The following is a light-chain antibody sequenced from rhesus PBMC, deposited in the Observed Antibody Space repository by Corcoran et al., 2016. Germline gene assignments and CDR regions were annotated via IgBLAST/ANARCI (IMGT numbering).Light chain of an antibody. CDR2: GAS. Sequence: QVILTQSPATLSLSPGERATLSCRASQSVSSYLAWYQQKPGQAPRLLIYGASSGATCLPDRFSGSGSGTDFTLTISSLEPEDVGVYHCYQHSSGYSFGQGTKVEIK. CDR1: QSVSSY. CDR3: YQHSSGYS. J-gene: IGKJ2*01. V-gene: IGKV3-10*01.